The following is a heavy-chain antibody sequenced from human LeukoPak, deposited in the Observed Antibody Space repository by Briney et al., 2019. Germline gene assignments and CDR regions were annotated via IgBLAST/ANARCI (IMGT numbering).Heavy chain of an antibody. Sequence: GASVKVSCKGSGYTFTSYGMHWVRQAPGQRLEWMGWINVGNGYTKYSQNFQGRVTVTRDTSASTAYMGLSSLRSEDTAVYYCARDERLGPYYFDNWGQGTLVTVSS. CDR3: ARDERLGPYYFDN. V-gene: IGHV1-3*01. CDR2: INVGNGYT. D-gene: IGHD3-16*01. CDR1: GYTFTSYG. J-gene: IGHJ4*02.